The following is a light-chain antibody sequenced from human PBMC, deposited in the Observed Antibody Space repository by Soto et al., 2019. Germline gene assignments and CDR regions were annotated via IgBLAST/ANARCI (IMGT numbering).Light chain of an antibody. CDR3: QQYNNWPIT. Sequence: DIQMTQSPSTLSASVGARVTIACLASRSVTKWLAWYQKKPGKAPNPRIYDAYSLKSGVPARFSGSGSGTEFTRTISSLQSKDFAVYYCQQYNNWPITFGQGTRLEI. CDR1: RSVTKW. V-gene: IGKV1-5*01. J-gene: IGKJ5*01. CDR2: DAY.